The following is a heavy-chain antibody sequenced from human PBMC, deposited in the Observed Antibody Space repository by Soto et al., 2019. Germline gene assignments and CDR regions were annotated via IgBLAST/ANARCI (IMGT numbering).Heavy chain of an antibody. Sequence: EVHLLESGGGLVQPGGSLRLSCVASGFTFSTYSMSWVRHAPGRGLEWVSGISGSGGSTNYADSVKGRFTISRDNSKNTVYLQMNSQRADDTAVYYCAAQGARGLYYFDYWGQGTLATVSS. CDR3: AAQGARGLYYFDY. CDR2: ISGSGGST. V-gene: IGHV3-23*01. D-gene: IGHD1-26*01. CDR1: GFTFSTYS. J-gene: IGHJ4*02.